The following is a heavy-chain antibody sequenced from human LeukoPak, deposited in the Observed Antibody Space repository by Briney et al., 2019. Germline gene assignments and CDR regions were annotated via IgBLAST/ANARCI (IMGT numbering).Heavy chain of an antibody. CDR1: GFTFSNAW. J-gene: IGHJ4*02. V-gene: IGHV3-15*01. D-gene: IGHD4-17*01. CDR2: IKSKTDGGTT. Sequence: MAGGSLRLSCAASGFTFSNAWMSWVRQAPGKGLEWVGRIKSKTDGGTTDYAAPVKGRFTISRDDSKNTLYLQMNSLKTEDTAVYYCTTDGDYGDYVLYDYWGQGTLVTVSS. CDR3: TTDGDYGDYVLYDY.